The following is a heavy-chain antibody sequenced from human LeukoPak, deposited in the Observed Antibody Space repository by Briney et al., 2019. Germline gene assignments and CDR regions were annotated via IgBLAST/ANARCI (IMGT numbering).Heavy chain of an antibody. CDR2: ISGSGGST. D-gene: IGHD5-24*01. Sequence: PGGSLRLSCAASGLTFSSHWMRWVRQAPGKGLEWVSAISGSGGSTYYADSVKGRFTISRDNSKNTLYLQMNSLRAEDTAVYYCAKGARRWLQYGGAFDIWGQGTMVTVSS. J-gene: IGHJ3*02. CDR3: AKGARRWLQYGGAFDI. CDR1: GLTFSSHW. V-gene: IGHV3-23*01.